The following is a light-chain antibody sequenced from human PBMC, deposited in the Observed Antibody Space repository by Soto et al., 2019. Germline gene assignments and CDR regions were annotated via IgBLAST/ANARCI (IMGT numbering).Light chain of an antibody. Sequence: DIVMTQSPNSLAVSLGERATINCRSSQTILYSSNNKTYLAWYQLKAGQPPKLLISWASTRESGVPDRFSGSGSGTDFTLTISSLQAEDVAVYCCQQYYTTPWTFGQGTMVEIK. J-gene: IGKJ1*01. V-gene: IGKV4-1*01. CDR2: WAS. CDR1: QTILYSSNNKTY. CDR3: QQYYTTPWT.